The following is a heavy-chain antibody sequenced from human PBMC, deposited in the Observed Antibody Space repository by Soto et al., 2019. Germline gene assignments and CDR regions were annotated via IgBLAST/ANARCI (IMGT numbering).Heavy chain of an antibody. CDR3: VRGGFD. CDR1: GFSVSANN. D-gene: IGHD5-12*01. V-gene: IGHV3-53*02. CDR2: IYGTDTT. J-gene: IGHJ4*02. Sequence: EVQLVETGGDLIQPGGSLRLSCAASGFSVSANNMNWVRQAPGKGLEWVSIIYGTDTTSYADSVRGRFTVSRDNSKNTVDLQMDSLRSEDTALYHCVRGGFDWGQGTLVTVSS.